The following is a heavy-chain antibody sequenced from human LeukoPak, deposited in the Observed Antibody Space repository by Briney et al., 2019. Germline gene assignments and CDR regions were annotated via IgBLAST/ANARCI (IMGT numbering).Heavy chain of an antibody. CDR3: AKGGQWRLLD. CDR1: GLTFDNYA. D-gene: IGHD6-25*01. V-gene: IGHV3-43*02. Sequence: GGSLRLSCAASGLTFDNYAMHWVRQAPGKGLEWVSLISGDGGSTYYADSVKGRFTISRDNSKNSLYLQMNSLRTEDTAFYYCAKGGQWRLLDWGQGTLVTVSS. CDR2: ISGDGGST. J-gene: IGHJ4*02.